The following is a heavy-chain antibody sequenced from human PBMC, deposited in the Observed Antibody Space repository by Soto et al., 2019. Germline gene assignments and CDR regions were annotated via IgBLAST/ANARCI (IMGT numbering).Heavy chain of an antibody. CDR2: IYSGGST. V-gene: IGHV3-66*01. CDR1: GFTVSSNY. D-gene: IGHD2-15*01. CDR3: ARDRHGGKFDY. J-gene: IGHJ4*02. Sequence: PGGSLRLSCAASGFTVSSNYMSWVRQAPGKGLEWVSVIYSGGSTYYADSVKGRFTISRDNSKNTLYLQMNSLRAEDTAVYYCARDRHGGKFDYWGQGTLVTVSS.